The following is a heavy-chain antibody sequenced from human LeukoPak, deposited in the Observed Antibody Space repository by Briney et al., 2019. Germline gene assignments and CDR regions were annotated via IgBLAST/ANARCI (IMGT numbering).Heavy chain of an antibody. D-gene: IGHD3-22*01. V-gene: IGHV3-21*01. CDR1: GFTFSSYS. J-gene: IGHJ4*02. Sequence: PGGSLRLSCAASGFTFSSYSMNWVRQAPGKGLEWVSSIRSNSSNIYYADSVKGRFTISRDNAKNSLYLQMNSLRAADTPVCYCARDTGRSGYYCDYWGQGTLVTVSS. CDR2: IRSNSSNI. CDR3: ARDTGRSGYYCDY.